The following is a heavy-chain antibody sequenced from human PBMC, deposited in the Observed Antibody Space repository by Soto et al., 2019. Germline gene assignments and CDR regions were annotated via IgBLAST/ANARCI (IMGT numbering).Heavy chain of an antibody. CDR3: AKAYGGNFSPIS. CDR2: ISYDGSNK. J-gene: IGHJ4*02. D-gene: IGHD4-17*01. Sequence: QVQLVESGGGVVQPGRSLRLSCAASGFTFSSYGMHWVRQAPGKGLEWVAVISYDGSNKYYADSVKGRFTISRDNSKNTLYLQMNSLRAEDTAVYYCAKAYGGNFSPISWGQGTLVTVSS. V-gene: IGHV3-30*18. CDR1: GFTFSSYG.